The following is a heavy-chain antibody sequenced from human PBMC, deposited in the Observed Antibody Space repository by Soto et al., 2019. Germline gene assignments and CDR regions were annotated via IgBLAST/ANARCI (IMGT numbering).Heavy chain of an antibody. D-gene: IGHD1-1*01. CDR1: GGSVSDYD. J-gene: IGHJ3*02. Sequence: QMQLEESGPGLVKPSETLSLTCSVSGGSVSDYDWHWIRQSPVKGLEWIGKLSSSGATSYSPPLKSRVTISLDSSKKQLSLKMTSVTAADAALYYCASNFCTDDADRDGTLNIWGQGTQVTVSS. CDR2: LSSSGAT. V-gene: IGHV4-4*09. CDR3: ASNFCTDDADRDGTLNI.